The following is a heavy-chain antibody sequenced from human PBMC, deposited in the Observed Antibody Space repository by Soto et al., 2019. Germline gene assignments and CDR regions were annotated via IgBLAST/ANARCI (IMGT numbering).Heavy chain of an antibody. CDR3: ARLKRDGGGSGTYIHG. V-gene: IGHV5-51*03. Sequence: EVQLVQSGAEVKKPGESLKISCKGSGYSFTSYWIGWVRQMPGKGLEWMGIIYPGDSDTRYSPSSQGQVTISADKSISPAYLQWSSREASDTAMYYCARLKRDGGGSGTYIHGWGQGTLVTVSS. CDR1: GYSFTSYW. J-gene: IGHJ4*02. CDR2: IYPGDSDT. D-gene: IGHD3-10*01.